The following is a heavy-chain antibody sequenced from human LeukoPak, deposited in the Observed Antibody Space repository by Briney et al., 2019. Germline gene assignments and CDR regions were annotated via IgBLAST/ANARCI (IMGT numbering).Heavy chain of an antibody. CDR2: ISGSGGST. V-gene: IGHV3-23*01. D-gene: IGHD6-6*01. Sequence: GGSLSLSCAASGFTVSSNYMSWVRQAPGKGLEWVSVISGSGGSTYYADSVKGRFTISRDNSKNTLYLQMNSLRAEDTAVYYCAKEGRQLVGYYYYGMDVWGQGTTVTVSS. CDR3: AKEGRQLVGYYYYGMDV. J-gene: IGHJ6*02. CDR1: GFTVSSNY.